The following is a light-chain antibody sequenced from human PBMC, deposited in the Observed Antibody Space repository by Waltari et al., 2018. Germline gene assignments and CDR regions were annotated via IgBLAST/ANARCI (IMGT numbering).Light chain of an antibody. Sequence: EILLTPSPGTLSLSPGERATRSCRASQGVGKYLALYQPRPGQAPSRLLYHASISATGIPDRFSGSGSGTDFSLTISILEPEDFAVYYCQKYDFLPATFGQGTTVEIK. J-gene: IGKJ1*01. CDR2: HAS. CDR3: QKYDFLPAT. CDR1: QGVGKY. V-gene: IGKV3-20*01.